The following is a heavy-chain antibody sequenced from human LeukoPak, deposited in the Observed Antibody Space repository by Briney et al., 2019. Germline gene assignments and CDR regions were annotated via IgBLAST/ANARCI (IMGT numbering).Heavy chain of an antibody. CDR3: ARGGASSIPFDP. V-gene: IGHV4-61*01. CDR1: GGSFSSGSYY. D-gene: IGHD2-2*01. CDR2: IYYSGST. J-gene: IGHJ5*02. Sequence: PSETLSLTCTVSGGSFSSGSYYWSWIRQPPGKGLEWIGYIYYSGSTNYNPSLKSRVTISVDTSKNQFSLKLSSVTAAETAVYYCARGGASSIPFDPWGQGTLVTVSS.